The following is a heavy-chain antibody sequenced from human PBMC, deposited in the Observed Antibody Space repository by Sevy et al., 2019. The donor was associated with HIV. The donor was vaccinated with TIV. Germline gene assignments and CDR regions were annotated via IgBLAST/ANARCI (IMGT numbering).Heavy chain of an antibody. CDR1: GFTFNSYT. J-gene: IGHJ4*02. D-gene: IGHD3-9*01. CDR2: ISSNSGYK. V-gene: IGHV3-21*01. Sequence: GSLRLSCAASGFTFNSYTMNWVRQAPGKGLEWVSSISSNSGYKYYADSVRGRCTISRDNAKNSLYLEMNSLRAEDTAVYYCAREGSDDDILTGYYDVYYFDYWGQGTLVTVSS. CDR3: AREGSDDDILTGYYDVYYFDY.